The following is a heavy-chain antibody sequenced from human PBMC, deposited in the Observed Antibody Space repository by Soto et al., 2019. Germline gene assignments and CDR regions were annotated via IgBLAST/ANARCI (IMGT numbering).Heavy chain of an antibody. J-gene: IGHJ6*02. V-gene: IGHV1-69*02. CDR3: ARVLFEDTAMGGTPYYYGMDV. CDR2: IIPILGIA. CDR1: GGTFSSYT. D-gene: IGHD5-18*01. Sequence: SVKVSCKASGGTFSSYTISWVRQAPGQGLEWMGRIIPILGIANYAQKLQGRVTITADKSTSTAYMELRSLRSEDTAVYYCARVLFEDTAMGGTPYYYGMDVWGQGTTVTVSS.